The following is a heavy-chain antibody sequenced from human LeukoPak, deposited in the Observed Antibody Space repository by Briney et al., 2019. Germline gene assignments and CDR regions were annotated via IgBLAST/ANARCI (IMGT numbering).Heavy chain of an antibody. CDR1: GGSISSGGYY. J-gene: IGHJ4*02. V-gene: IGHV4-31*03. CDR3: ARGPRGFGARERGTHIDY. Sequence: KASETLSLTCTVSGGSISSGGYYWSWIRQHPGKGLEWIGYIYYSGSTYYNPSLKSRVTISVDTSKNQFSLKLSSVTAADTAVYYCARGPRGFGARERGTHIDYWGQGTLVTVSS. CDR2: IYYSGST. D-gene: IGHD3-10*01.